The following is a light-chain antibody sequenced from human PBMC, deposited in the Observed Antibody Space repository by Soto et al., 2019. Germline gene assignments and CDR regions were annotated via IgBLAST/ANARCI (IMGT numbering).Light chain of an antibody. J-gene: IGKJ3*01. V-gene: IGKV3-20*01. CDR2: GAS. CDR3: EQYGSSFT. Sequence: EIVLTQSPGTLSLSPGERATLSCRASQSVSSSYLAWYQQKPGQAPRLLIYGASSRATGIPDRFSGSGSATDSPLTISRLAHEYFAVYYCEQYGSSFTFGPGTKVDIK. CDR1: QSVSSSY.